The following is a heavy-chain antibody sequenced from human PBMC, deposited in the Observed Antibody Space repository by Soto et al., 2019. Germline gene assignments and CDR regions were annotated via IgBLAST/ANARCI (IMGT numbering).Heavy chain of an antibody. Sequence: GESLKISCKGSGYSFTSYWIGWVRQMPGKGLEWMGIIYPGDSDTRYSPSFQGQVTISADKSISTAYLQWSSLKASDTAMYYGGGRPGGGGSQQYDAFDIWGQGTMVTVSS. J-gene: IGHJ3*02. V-gene: IGHV5-51*01. CDR1: GYSFTSYW. D-gene: IGHD3-16*01. CDR2: IYPGDSDT. CDR3: GGRPGGGGSQQYDAFDI.